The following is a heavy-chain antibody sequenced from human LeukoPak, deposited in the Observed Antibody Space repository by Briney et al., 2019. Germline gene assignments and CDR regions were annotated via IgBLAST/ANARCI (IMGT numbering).Heavy chain of an antibody. V-gene: IGHV1-2*02. CDR3: AREVIEYSSGWYYFDY. CDR1: GYTFTGYY. Sequence: ASVKVSCKASGYTFTGYYMHWVRQAAGQGLEWMGWINPNSGGTNYAQKFQGRVTMTRDTSISTAYMELSRLRSDDTAVYYCAREVIEYSSGWYYFDYWGQGTLVTVSS. J-gene: IGHJ4*02. CDR2: INPNSGGT. D-gene: IGHD6-19*01.